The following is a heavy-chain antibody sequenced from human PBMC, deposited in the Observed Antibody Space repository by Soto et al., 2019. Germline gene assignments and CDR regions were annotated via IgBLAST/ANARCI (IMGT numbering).Heavy chain of an antibody. CDR2: IYYSGST. CDR3: ARRRRPGGSGSYGMDV. V-gene: IGHV4-39*01. CDR1: GGSISSSSYY. D-gene: IGHD3-10*01. J-gene: IGHJ6*02. Sequence: SETLSLTCTVSGGSISSSSYYWGWIRQPPGKGLEWIGSIYYSGSTYYNPSLKSRVTISVDTSKNQFSLKLSSVTAADTAVYYCARRRRPGGSGSYGMDVWGQGTTVTVSS.